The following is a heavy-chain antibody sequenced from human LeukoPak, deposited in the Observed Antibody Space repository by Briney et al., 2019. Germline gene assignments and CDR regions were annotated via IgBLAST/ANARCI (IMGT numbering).Heavy chain of an antibody. CDR2: ISGSGGST. CDR3: AKDFEFGEYYFDY. D-gene: IGHD3-10*01. Sequence: PGGSLRRSCAASGFTFSSYAMSWVRQAPGKGLEWVSAISGSGGSTYYADSVKGRFTISRDNSKNTLYLQMNSLRAEDTAVYYCAKDFEFGEYYFDYWGQGTLVTVSS. J-gene: IGHJ4*02. CDR1: GFTFSSYA. V-gene: IGHV3-23*01.